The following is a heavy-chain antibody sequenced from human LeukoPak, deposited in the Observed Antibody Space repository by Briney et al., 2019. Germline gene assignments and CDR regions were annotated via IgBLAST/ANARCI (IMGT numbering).Heavy chain of an antibody. CDR2: INPNSGGT. V-gene: IGHV1-2*02. J-gene: IGHJ4*02. CDR3: ARVTNFWDY. CDR1: GGTFSSYA. Sequence: ASVKVSCKASGGTFSSYAISWVRQAPGQGLEWMGWINPNSGGTNYAQKFQGRVTMTRDTSISTAYMELSRLRSDDTAVYYCARVTNFWDYWGQGTLVTVSS. D-gene: IGHD3-3*01.